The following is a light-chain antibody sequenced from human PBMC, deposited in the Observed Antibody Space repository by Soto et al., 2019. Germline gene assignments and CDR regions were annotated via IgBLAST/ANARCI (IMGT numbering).Light chain of an antibody. J-gene: IGLJ1*01. CDR2: DVT. V-gene: IGLV2-14*01. CDR1: SSDVGGHIY. Sequence: QSVLTQPASVSGSPGQSITISCTGTSSDVGGHIYVSWYQQHPGKAPKLMIYDVTSRPSGVSYRFSGSKSGNTASLTISGLQAEDEADYYCSSYTTSSSYVFGTGTKVTVL. CDR3: SSYTTSSSYV.